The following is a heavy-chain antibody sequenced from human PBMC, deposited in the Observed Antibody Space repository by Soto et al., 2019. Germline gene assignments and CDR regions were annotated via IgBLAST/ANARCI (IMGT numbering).Heavy chain of an antibody. CDR2: INHSGST. Sequence: SETLSFTCAAYGGAFSGYYWSWIRQPPGKGRGWIGEINHSGSTNYNPSLKSGVTISVDTSKNEFSLKLSSVTAADTAVYYCARTYYYDSSGYYDYWGQGTLVTVSS. J-gene: IGHJ4*02. CDR1: GGAFSGYY. V-gene: IGHV4-34*01. CDR3: ARTYYYDSSGYYDY. D-gene: IGHD3-22*01.